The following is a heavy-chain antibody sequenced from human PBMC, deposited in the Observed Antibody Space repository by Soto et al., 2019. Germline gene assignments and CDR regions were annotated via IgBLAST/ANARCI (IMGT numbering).Heavy chain of an antibody. Sequence: EVQLVESGGGLVQPGGSLRLSCVASGFAFRSYRMNWVRQAPGKGLEWVAYISTSTGPIYYADSVKGRFTIARDNAENSLFLQMNSLRAEDTALYYCVRDRAKIYTDVDYGDYTIDAFDIWGQGTMVTVSS. D-gene: IGHD4-17*01. CDR2: ISTSTGPI. V-gene: IGHV3-48*01. CDR3: VRDRAKIYTDVDYGDYTIDAFDI. CDR1: GFAFRSYR. J-gene: IGHJ3*02.